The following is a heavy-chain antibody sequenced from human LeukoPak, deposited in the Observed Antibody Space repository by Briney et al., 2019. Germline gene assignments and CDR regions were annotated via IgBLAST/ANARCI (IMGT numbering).Heavy chain of an antibody. J-gene: IGHJ3*02. CDR3: ARLSMEYYYGSGSYSSAFDI. CDR2: XXXXGST. D-gene: IGHD3-10*01. V-gene: IGHV4-4*08. Sequence: SETLSLTCTVSGGSISSYYWSWIRQPPGKGLEWIGYXXXXGSTNYNPSLKSRVTISVDTSKNQFSLKLSSVTAADTAVYYCARLSMEYYYGSGSYSSAFDIWGQGTMVTVSS. CDR1: GGSISSYY.